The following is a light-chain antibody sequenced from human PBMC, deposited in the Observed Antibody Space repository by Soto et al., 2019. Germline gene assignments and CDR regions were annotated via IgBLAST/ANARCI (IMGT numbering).Light chain of an antibody. CDR3: GTWDSSLSVLV. CDR2: DDT. CDR1: SSNIGRNF. J-gene: IGLJ3*02. Sequence: SVLTQPPSVSAAPGQGVTMSCSGTSSNIGRNFVAWYQQLPGTAPKLLIYDDTKRPYGIPGRFSASKSGTSATLAITGLQTGDEADYYCGTWDSSLSVLVFGGGTKLTVL. V-gene: IGLV1-51*01.